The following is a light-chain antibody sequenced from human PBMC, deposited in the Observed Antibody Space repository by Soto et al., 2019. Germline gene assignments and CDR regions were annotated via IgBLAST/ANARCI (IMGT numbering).Light chain of an antibody. CDR3: EQYGSSRVYT. V-gene: IGKV3-20*01. Sequence: EIVLTQSPGTLSLSPGERATLSCRASQSVSSSYLAWYQQKPGQAPRLLIYGASSRATGIPVRFSGSGFGTDFTITISRLEPEDFAVYYCEQYGSSRVYTFGQGTKREIK. CDR2: GAS. J-gene: IGKJ2*01. CDR1: QSVSSSY.